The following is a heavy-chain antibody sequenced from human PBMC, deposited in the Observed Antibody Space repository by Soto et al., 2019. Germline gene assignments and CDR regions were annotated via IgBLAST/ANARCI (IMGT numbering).Heavy chain of an antibody. CDR2: IWYDGSNK. Sequence: PGGSLRLSCAASGFTFSSYGMHWVRQAPGKGLEWVAVIWYDGSNKYYADSVKGRFTISRDNSKNTLYLQMNNLRAEDTAVYYCARDQSGGSTNFDYWGQGTLVTVSS. CDR1: GFTFSSYG. V-gene: IGHV3-33*01. D-gene: IGHD2-2*01. CDR3: ARDQSGGSTNFDY. J-gene: IGHJ4*02.